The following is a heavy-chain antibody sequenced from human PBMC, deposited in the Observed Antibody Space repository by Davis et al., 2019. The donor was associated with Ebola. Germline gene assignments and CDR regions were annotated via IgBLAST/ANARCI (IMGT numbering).Heavy chain of an antibody. D-gene: IGHD3-10*01. CDR3: ARGITMVRSDVWFDY. CDR1: GYTFTSYY. J-gene: IGHJ4*02. CDR2: INPSGGST. Sequence: ASVKVSCKASGYTFTSYYMHWVRQAPGQGLEWMGIINPSGGSTNYAQKLQGRVTMTTDTSTSTAYMELRSLRSDDTAVYYCARGITMVRSDVWFDYWGQGTLVTVSS. V-gene: IGHV1-46*01.